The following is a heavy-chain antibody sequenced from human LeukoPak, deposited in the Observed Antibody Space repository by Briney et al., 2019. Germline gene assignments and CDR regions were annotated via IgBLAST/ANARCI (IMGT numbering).Heavy chain of an antibody. J-gene: IGHJ4*02. D-gene: IGHD1-26*01. CDR1: GGSISSSSYY. V-gene: IGHV4-39*07. Sequence: PSETLSLTCTVSGGSISSSSYYWGWIRQPPGKGLEWIGSIYYSGSTYYNPSLKSRVTISVDTSKNQFSLKLSSVTAADTAVYYCARGEWELFGERLDYWGQGTLVTVSS. CDR3: ARGEWELFGERLDY. CDR2: IYYSGST.